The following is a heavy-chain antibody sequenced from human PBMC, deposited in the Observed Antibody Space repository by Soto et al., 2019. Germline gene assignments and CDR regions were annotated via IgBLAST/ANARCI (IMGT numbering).Heavy chain of an antibody. CDR2: INHSGST. J-gene: IGHJ5*02. Sequence: KPSETLSLTCAVYGGSFSGYYWSWIRQPPGNGLGWHGEINHSGSTNSNPPLQSRVTISVDTSKHQLSLRLSSVTAADKAVYYCARAYAYYDFSSGYYITSGDWFDPWGQGTLVTVSS. V-gene: IGHV4-34*01. CDR1: GGSFSGYY. CDR3: ARAYAYYDFSSGYYITSGDWFDP. D-gene: IGHD3-3*01.